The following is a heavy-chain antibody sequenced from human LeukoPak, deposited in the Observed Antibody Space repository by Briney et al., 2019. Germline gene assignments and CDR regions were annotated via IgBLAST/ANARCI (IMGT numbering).Heavy chain of an antibody. CDR1: AFSRCTSCMC. J-gene: IGHJ4*02. D-gene: IGHD5-18*01. CDR3: ARTLVDTAMVTTFDY. V-gene: IGHV2-70*01. CDR2: IDWDDDK. Sequence: QTLTLTCTFAAFSRCTSCMCGSWSRQPPGKPQELLAIIDWDDDKYYSTSLKTRLTISKDTSKNQVVLTMTNMDPVDTATYYCARTLVDTAMVTTFDYWGQGTLVTVSS.